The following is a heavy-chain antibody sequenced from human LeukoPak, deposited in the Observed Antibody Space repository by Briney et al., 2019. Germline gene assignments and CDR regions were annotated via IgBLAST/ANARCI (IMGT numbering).Heavy chain of an antibody. CDR1: GGSISSYY. V-gene: IGHV4-59*01. D-gene: IGHD5-24*01. CDR2: IYYSGKT. Sequence: SETLSLTCTVSGGSISSYYWSWIRQPPGKGLEWTGYIYYSGKTNYNPSLKSRLTISVDTSKNQFSLKLSSVTAADTAVYYCARESRRDGSKFDYWGQGTLVTVSS. J-gene: IGHJ4*02. CDR3: ARESRRDGSKFDY.